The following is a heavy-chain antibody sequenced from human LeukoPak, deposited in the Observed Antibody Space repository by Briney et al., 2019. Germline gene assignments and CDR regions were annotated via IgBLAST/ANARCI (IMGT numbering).Heavy chain of an antibody. CDR3: ARDPGPPAVGYFDF. J-gene: IGHJ4*02. CDR1: EFTFDDHA. D-gene: IGHD2-2*01. CDR2: IIWDGSSA. Sequence: PGGSLRLSCAASEFTFDDHAMHWVRQAPGRRLEWISLIIWDGSSAYYADSVKGRFTISRDNSKNSLYLQMNSLSPDDTAFYYCARDPGPPAVGYFDFWGLRTLVSVSS. V-gene: IGHV3-43D*03.